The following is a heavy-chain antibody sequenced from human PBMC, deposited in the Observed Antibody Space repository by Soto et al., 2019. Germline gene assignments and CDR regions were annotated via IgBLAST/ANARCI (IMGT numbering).Heavy chain of an antibody. CDR1: GDTFSSYA. D-gene: IGHD3-22*01. Sequence: ASVKVSCKASGDTFSSYAISWVRQAPGQGLEWMGGIIPIFGTANYAQKFQGRVTITADESTSTAYMELSSLRSEDTAVYYCARDLRDSSGFDYWGQGTLVTVSS. V-gene: IGHV1-69*13. J-gene: IGHJ4*02. CDR2: IIPIFGTA. CDR3: ARDLRDSSGFDY.